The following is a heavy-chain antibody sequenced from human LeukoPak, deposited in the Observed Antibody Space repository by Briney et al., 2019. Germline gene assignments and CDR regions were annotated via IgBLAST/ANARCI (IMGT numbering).Heavy chain of an antibody. CDR2: IKKDGSEK. CDR3: ARDVASSGYYYYYYYMDV. V-gene: IGHV3-7*01. CDR1: GSTFSSNW. J-gene: IGHJ6*03. Sequence: GGPLSLPWQASGSTFSSNWWSWFRRAPGKGRRGWAKIKKDGSEKYYVDSVKGRFTISRDNAKNSLYLQMNSLRAEDTAVYYCARDVASSGYYYYYYYMDVWGKGTTVTVSS. D-gene: IGHD6-19*01.